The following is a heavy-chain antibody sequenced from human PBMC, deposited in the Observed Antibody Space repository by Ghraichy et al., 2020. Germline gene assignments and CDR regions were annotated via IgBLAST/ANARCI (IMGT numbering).Heavy chain of an antibody. Sequence: SETLSLTCAVYGGSFSGYYWSWTRKRQGKGLEWIGESNHSGSTNYNPSLKSRVTISVATSKNQFSLKLSSVTAADTAVYDCARAHEDDRSLPRDCDYWGQGTLATVSS. D-gene: IGHD2-15*01. CDR1: GGSFSGYY. CDR3: ARAHEDDRSLPRDCDY. J-gene: IGHJ4*02. CDR2: SNHSGST. V-gene: IGHV4-34*01.